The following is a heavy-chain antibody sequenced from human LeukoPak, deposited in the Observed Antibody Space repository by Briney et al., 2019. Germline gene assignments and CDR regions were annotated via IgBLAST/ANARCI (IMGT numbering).Heavy chain of an antibody. J-gene: IGHJ4*02. V-gene: IGHV4-31*03. Sequence: SETLSLTCTVSGGSITSGGYYWSWIRQLPGKGLEWSGYIYYSGTTSYNPSLKSRLTISIDTSENQFSLKLSSVTAADTAVYYCARGSTGDKSNNWGQGTLVTVSS. CDR1: GGSITSGGYY. CDR2: IYYSGTT. CDR3: ARGSTGDKSNN. D-gene: IGHD7-27*01.